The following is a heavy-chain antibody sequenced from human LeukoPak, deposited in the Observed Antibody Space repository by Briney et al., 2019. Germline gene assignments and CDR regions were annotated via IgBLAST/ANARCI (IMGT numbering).Heavy chain of an antibody. Sequence: GASVKVSCKASGGTFSSYAISWVRQAPGQGLEWMGGIIPIFGTANYAQKFQGRVTITADESTSTAYMELSSLRSEDTAVYYCARVGAAAGLYFDYWGQGTLVTVSS. CDR1: GGTFSSYA. D-gene: IGHD6-13*01. V-gene: IGHV1-69*13. CDR2: IIPIFGTA. J-gene: IGHJ4*02. CDR3: ARVGAAAGLYFDY.